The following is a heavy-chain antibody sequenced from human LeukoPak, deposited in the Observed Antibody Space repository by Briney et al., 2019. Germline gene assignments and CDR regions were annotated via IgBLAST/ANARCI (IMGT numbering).Heavy chain of an antibody. CDR3: ARSSESYDSSGYYSYYFDY. J-gene: IGHJ4*02. V-gene: IGHV4-59*01. CDR1: GGSISSYY. CDR2: IYYSGST. D-gene: IGHD3-22*01. Sequence: SETLSLTCTVSGGSISSYYWSWIRQPPGKGLEWIGYIYYSGSTNYKPSPKSRGTISVDTSKNQYSLKLSSVTAADTAVYYCARSSESYDSSGYYSYYFDYWGQGTLVTVSS.